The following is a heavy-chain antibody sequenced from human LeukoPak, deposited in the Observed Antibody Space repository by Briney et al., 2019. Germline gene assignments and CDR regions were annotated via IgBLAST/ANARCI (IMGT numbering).Heavy chain of an antibody. Sequence: GGSLRLSCAASGFTFSIYAMNWLRQAPGKGLEWVSAITGSGDDAYYADSVHGRFTMSRDNSKSTLYLQMNSLRVEDTALYYCAKESTGSSPDYWGQGTLVTVSS. J-gene: IGHJ4*02. CDR3: AKESTGSSPDY. V-gene: IGHV3-23*01. D-gene: IGHD1-26*01. CDR1: GFTFSIYA. CDR2: ITGSGDDA.